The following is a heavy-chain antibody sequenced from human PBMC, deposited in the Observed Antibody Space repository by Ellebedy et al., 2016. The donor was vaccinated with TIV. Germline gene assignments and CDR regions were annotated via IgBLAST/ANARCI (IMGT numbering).Heavy chain of an antibody. CDR3: VSSVEMATRFDY. CDR1: GFTVSTNY. V-gene: IGHV4-4*08. D-gene: IGHD5-24*01. J-gene: IGHJ4*02. Sequence: ESLKISCAASGFTVSTNYMKWVRQSPGKGLEWIGNIYHTGDAYYNLSLKSRVTISLDMSENQFSLRLRSVTAADTAMYYCVSSVEMATRFDYWGRGTQVTVSS. CDR2: IYHTGDA.